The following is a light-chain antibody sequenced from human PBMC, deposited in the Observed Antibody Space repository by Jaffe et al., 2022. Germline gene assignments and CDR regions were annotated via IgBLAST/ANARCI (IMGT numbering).Light chain of an antibody. J-gene: IGLJ1*01. V-gene: IGLV1-51*01. CDR2: DNN. CDR3: GTWDSSLSAWSYV. Sequence: QSVLTQPPSVSAAPGQKVTISCSGSSSNIGNNYVSWYQQLPGTAPKLLIYDNNKRPSGIPDRFSGSKSGTSATLGITGLQTGDEADYYCGTWDSSLSAWSYVFGTGTKVTVL. CDR1: SSNIGNNY.